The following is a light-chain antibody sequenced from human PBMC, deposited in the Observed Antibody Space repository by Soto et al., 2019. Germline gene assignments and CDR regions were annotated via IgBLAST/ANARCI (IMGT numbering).Light chain of an antibody. CDR2: DVT. CDR3: CSYTDIALDVV. V-gene: IGLV1-44*01. J-gene: IGLJ2*01. Sequence: QSVLTQPPSASGTPGQSVTISCSGSTSNIGSNTVNWYQQLPGKAPKLLIFDVTHRPSGVSDRFSGSKSGNTASLTISGVRPEDEADYYCCSYTDIALDVVFGGGTKLTVL. CDR1: TSNIGSNT.